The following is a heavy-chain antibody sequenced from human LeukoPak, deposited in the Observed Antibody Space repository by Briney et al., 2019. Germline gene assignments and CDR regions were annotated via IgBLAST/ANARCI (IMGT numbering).Heavy chain of an antibody. D-gene: IGHD6-19*01. CDR2: IFLNDEN. CDR1: GLSLSNARMG. CDR3: ARIQYTSGWTFDY. V-gene: IGHV2-26*01. Sequence: SGPTLVNHTETLTLTCTVSGLSLSNARMGVSWVRQPPGKALEWLAHIFLNDENSYSTSLKSRLTISKDTSKSPVVLTMTSMDPVDTATYYCARIQYTSGWTFDYWGQGTLVTVSS. J-gene: IGHJ4*02.